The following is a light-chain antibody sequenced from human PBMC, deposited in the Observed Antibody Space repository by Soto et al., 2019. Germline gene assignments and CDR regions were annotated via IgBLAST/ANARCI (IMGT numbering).Light chain of an antibody. V-gene: IGKV3-20*01. J-gene: IGKJ1*01. CDR3: QQYGTSRT. CDR1: QSVSSY. CDR2: GAS. Sequence: EIVMTQSPATLSVSPGERATPSCRSSQSVSSYLAWYQQKPGQAPRLLIYGASSRATGIPDRFSGSGSGTDFTLTISRLEPEDFAVYYCQQYGTSRTFGQGTKVDIK.